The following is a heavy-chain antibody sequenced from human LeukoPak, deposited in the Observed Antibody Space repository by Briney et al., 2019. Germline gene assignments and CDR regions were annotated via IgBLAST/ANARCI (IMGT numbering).Heavy chain of an antibody. J-gene: IGHJ4*02. Sequence: ASVKVSCKDSGCTFTSYGTSWVRQAPGQGLEWMGWISAYNGNTNYAQKLQGRVTMTTDTSTSTAYMELRSLRSDDTAVYYCAREDYGDQFDYWGQGTLVTVSS. CDR1: GCTFTSYG. D-gene: IGHD4-17*01. V-gene: IGHV1-18*04. CDR2: ISAYNGNT. CDR3: AREDYGDQFDY.